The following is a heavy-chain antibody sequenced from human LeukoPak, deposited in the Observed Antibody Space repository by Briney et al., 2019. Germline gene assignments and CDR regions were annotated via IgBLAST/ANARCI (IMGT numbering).Heavy chain of an antibody. CDR3: ANWRGGSYSYYYYGMDV. Sequence: PGGSLRLSCAASGFTFSSYAMSWVRQAPGKGLEWVSAISGSGGSTYYADSVKGRFTISRDNSKNTLYLQMNSLRAEDTAVYYCANWRGGSYSYYYYGMDVWGQGTTVTVSS. V-gene: IGHV3-23*01. J-gene: IGHJ6*02. D-gene: IGHD1-26*01. CDR1: GFTFSSYA. CDR2: ISGSGGST.